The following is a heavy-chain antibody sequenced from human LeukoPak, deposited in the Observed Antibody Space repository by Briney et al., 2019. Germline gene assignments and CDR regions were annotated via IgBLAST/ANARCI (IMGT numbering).Heavy chain of an antibody. CDR2: INHSGST. Sequence: SETLSLTCTVSGGSISSYYWSWIRQPQGKGLEWMGEINHSGSTNYNPSLKSRVTISVDTSKNQFSLKLSSVTAADTAVYYCARALYYYDSSGYYYTNSFDYWGQGTLVTVSS. J-gene: IGHJ4*02. CDR1: GGSISSYY. V-gene: IGHV4-34*01. CDR3: ARALYYYDSSGYYYTNSFDY. D-gene: IGHD3-22*01.